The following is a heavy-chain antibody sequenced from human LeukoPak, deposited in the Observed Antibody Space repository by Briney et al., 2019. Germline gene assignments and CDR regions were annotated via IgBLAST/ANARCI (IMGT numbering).Heavy chain of an antibody. CDR3: ARVRGILANWFDP. CDR1: GFTVSSNY. D-gene: IGHD3-10*01. J-gene: IGHJ5*02. V-gene: IGHV3-66*01. CDR2: IYSGGST. Sequence: GGSLRLSCAAPGFTVSSNYMSWVRQAPGKGLEWVSVIYSGGSTYYADSVKGRFTISRDNSKNTLYLQMNSLRAEDTAVYYCARVRGILANWFDPWGQGTLVTVSS.